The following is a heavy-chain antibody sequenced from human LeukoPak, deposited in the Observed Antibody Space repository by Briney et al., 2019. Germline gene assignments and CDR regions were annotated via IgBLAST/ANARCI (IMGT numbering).Heavy chain of an antibody. J-gene: IGHJ4*02. V-gene: IGHV3-48*03. D-gene: IGHD6-19*01. CDR2: ISSSGRTI. CDR3: ARDLVSSGWYLDSDY. Sequence: GGSLRLSCAASGFTFSSYEMNWVRQAPGKGLEWVSYISSSGRTIFYADSVKGRFTISRDNAKNSLYLQLNSLRAEDTALYYCARDLVSSGWYLDSDYWGQGTLVTVSS. CDR1: GFTFSSYE.